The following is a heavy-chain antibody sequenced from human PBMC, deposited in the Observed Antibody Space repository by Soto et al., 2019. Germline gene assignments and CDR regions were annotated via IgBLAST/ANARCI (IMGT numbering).Heavy chain of an antibody. CDR1: GFTFSSYW. J-gene: IGHJ4*02. CDR3: ARVFDDFWSGSYYIDY. Sequence: EVQLVESGGGLVQPGGSLRLSCAASGFTFSSYWMSWVRQAPGKGLEWVANIKQDGSEKYYVDSVKGRFTISRDNAKNSLYLQMNSLRAEDTAVYYCARVFDDFWSGSYYIDYWGQGTLVTVSS. V-gene: IGHV3-7*01. CDR2: IKQDGSEK. D-gene: IGHD3-3*01.